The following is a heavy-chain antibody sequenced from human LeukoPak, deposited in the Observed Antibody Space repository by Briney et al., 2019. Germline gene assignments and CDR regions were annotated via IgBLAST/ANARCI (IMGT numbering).Heavy chain of an antibody. CDR1: GGYISGYY. V-gene: IGHV4-4*07. CDR3: VREGGITAAGTLYCYFDL. Sequence: SETLSLTCTVSGGYISGYYWSWSRQPAGRGLEWIGRIYASGSTNYNPSLKRRVTMSVDTSKKQFSLKLSSVTAADTAMYYCVREGGITAAGTLYCYFDLWGRGTLVTVSS. D-gene: IGHD6-13*01. CDR2: IYASGST. J-gene: IGHJ2*01.